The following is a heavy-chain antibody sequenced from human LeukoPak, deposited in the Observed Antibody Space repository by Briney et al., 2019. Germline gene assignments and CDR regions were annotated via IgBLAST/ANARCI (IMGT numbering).Heavy chain of an antibody. J-gene: IGHJ6*02. V-gene: IGHV3-66*01. Sequence: GGSLRLSCAASGFTVSNNYLSWVRQAPGKGLEWVSFIFKCGNTYYADSVKGRFTISRDNSKNTLYLQMDTLRAEDTGVYYCARDRRNLVVVPAANYGMDVWGQGTTVTVSS. CDR2: IFKCGNT. CDR3: ARDRRNLVVVPAANYGMDV. CDR1: GFTVSNNY. D-gene: IGHD2-2*01.